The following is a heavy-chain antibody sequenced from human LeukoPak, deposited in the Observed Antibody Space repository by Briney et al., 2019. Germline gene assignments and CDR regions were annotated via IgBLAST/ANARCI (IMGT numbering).Heavy chain of an antibody. V-gene: IGHV3-23*01. CDR2: ISGSGGST. CDR3: WKAGYCSSTSCYINWFDP. Sequence: GGSLRLSCAASGFTFSSYAMSWVRQAPGKGLEWVSTISGSGGSTYYADSVKGRFTISRDNSKNTLYLQMNSLRAEDTAVYYCWKAGYCSSTSCYINWFDPWGQGTLVTVSS. J-gene: IGHJ5*02. D-gene: IGHD2-2*02. CDR1: GFTFSSYA.